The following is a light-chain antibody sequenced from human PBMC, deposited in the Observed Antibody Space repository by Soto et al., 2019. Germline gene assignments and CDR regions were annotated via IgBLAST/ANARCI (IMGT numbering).Light chain of an antibody. V-gene: IGLV2-23*01. CDR2: EGT. CDR3: CVHAGSVVL. Sequence: QSALTQPASVSGSPGQSITISCIGVSSDIGNSKFVSWYQQVPGRAPQLVLYEGTRRPSGVSNRLSGAMSDNAASLTISAVQTEDAGDYYCCVHAGSVVLFGGGTKLTVL. J-gene: IGLJ2*01. CDR1: SSDIGNSKF.